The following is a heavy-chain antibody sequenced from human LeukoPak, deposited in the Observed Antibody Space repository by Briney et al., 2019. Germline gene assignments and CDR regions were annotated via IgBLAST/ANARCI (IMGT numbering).Heavy chain of an antibody. CDR3: ARGQSTDFWSGYYTPPFDY. D-gene: IGHD3-3*01. V-gene: IGHV1-46*01. CDR2: INPSGGST. CDR1: GYTFTSYY. Sequence: ASVKVSCKASGYTFTSYYMHWVRQAPGQGLEWTGIINPSGGSTSYAQKFQGRVTMTRDTSTSTVYMELSSLRSEDTAVYYCARGQSTDFWSGYYTPPFDYWGQGTLVTVSS. J-gene: IGHJ4*02.